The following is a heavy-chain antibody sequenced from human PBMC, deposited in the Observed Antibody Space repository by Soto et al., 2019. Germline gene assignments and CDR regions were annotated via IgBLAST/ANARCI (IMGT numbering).Heavy chain of an antibody. CDR3: ARGARI. Sequence: GGSLRLSCAASGFTFSSYGMHWVRQAPGKGLEWVANIKEDGSEKNYVDSVRGRFTISRDNAKNSLYLQMNSLRAEDTAVYYCARGARIWGQGTMVTVSS. CDR2: IKEDGSEK. V-gene: IGHV3-7*01. CDR1: GFTFSSYG. J-gene: IGHJ3*02.